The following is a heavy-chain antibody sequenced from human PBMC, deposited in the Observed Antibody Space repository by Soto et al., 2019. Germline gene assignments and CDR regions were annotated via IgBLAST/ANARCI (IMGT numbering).Heavy chain of an antibody. CDR2: ISAYNGNT. V-gene: IGHV1-18*01. D-gene: IGHD3-3*01. CDR3: ARVNITIFGVVIDYGMDV. CDR1: GYTFTSYG. J-gene: IGHJ6*02. Sequence: ASVKVSCKASGYTFTSYGISWVRQAPGQGLEWMGWISAYNGNTNYAQKLQGRVTMTTDTSTSTAYMELRSLRSDDTAVYYCARVNITIFGVVIDYGMDVWGQGTTVTVS.